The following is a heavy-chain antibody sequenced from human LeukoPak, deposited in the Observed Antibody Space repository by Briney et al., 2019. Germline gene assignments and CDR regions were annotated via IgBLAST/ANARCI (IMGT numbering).Heavy chain of an antibody. V-gene: IGHV1-46*01. CDR1: GYTLTSYD. Sequence: ASAKVSCKASGYTLTSYDIHWVRQAPGQGLEWMGIINPSGGSTIYAQKFQGRVTMTRETSTSTVYMELSSLRSEDTAVYYCARNYYDSSGYFDYWGQGTLVTVSS. CDR3: ARNYYDSSGYFDY. D-gene: IGHD3-22*01. CDR2: INPSGGST. J-gene: IGHJ4*02.